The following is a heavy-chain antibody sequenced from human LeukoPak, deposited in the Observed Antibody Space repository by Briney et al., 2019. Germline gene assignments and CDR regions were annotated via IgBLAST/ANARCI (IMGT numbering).Heavy chain of an antibody. V-gene: IGHV3-49*04. CDR3: TRSGGAVAAYYYYGMDV. CDR1: GFTFGDYA. J-gene: IGHJ6*02. D-gene: IGHD6-19*01. CDR2: IRSKAYGGTT. Sequence: GGSLRLSCTASGFTFGDYAMSWVRQAPGKGLEWVGFIRSKAYGGTTEYAASVKGRFTISRDDSKSIAYLQMNSLKTEDTAVYYCTRSGGAVAAYYYYGMDVWGQGTTVTVSS.